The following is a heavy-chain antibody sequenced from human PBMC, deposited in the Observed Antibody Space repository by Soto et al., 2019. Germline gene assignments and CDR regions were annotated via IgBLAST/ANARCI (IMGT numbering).Heavy chain of an antibody. CDR3: AKAGLYQWLPGRPFDY. Sequence: QVHLVESGGGVVQPGRSLRLSCAASGFTFSSYGMHWVRQAPGKGLEWVAVVSYDGTDKYYADSVQGRFTISRDNSKNXLNLQMNSLRADDTAVYYCAKAGLYQWLPGRPFDYWGQGTLVTVSS. J-gene: IGHJ4*02. CDR1: GFTFSSYG. V-gene: IGHV3-30*18. D-gene: IGHD6-19*01. CDR2: VSYDGTDK.